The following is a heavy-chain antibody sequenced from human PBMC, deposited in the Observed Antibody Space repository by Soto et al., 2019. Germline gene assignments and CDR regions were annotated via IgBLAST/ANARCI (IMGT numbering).Heavy chain of an antibody. V-gene: IGHV3-23*01. D-gene: IGHD2-2*01. CDR1: RFTFSNYA. CDR3: AKGGSSSSSPLDY. J-gene: IGHJ4*02. Sequence: EVQLLESGGDLVQPGGSLRLSCAATRFTFSNYAMNWVRQAPGKGLEWVSVISDSGGITYYTDSVKGRFTVSRYNSTNTLYLQLNSPRAENPAVYFCAKGGSSSSSPLDYWGRGTLVTVSS. CDR2: ISDSGGIT.